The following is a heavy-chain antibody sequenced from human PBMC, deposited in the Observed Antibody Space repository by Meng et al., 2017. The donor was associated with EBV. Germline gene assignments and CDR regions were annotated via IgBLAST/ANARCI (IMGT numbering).Heavy chain of an antibody. J-gene: IGHJ5*02. D-gene: IGHD6-13*01. Sequence: VQLVQSGAEVKQPGASVKVSCKAAGYTCTCYYMHWVRQAPGQGLEWMGRINPNSGGTNYAQKFQGRVTMTRDTSISTAYMELSRLRSDDTAVYYCAKGADLAAAGTFWFDPWGQGTLVTVSS. CDR1: GYTCTCYY. V-gene: IGHV1-2*06. CDR3: AKGADLAAAGTFWFDP. CDR2: INPNSGGT.